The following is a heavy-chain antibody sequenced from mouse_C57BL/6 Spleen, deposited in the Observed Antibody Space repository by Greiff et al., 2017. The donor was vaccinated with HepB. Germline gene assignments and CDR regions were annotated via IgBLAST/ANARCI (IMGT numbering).Heavy chain of an antibody. CDR2: LDPENGDT. D-gene: IGHD1-1*02. J-gene: IGHJ3*01. CDR3: TPVVPFAY. Sequence: VQLQQSGAELVRPGASVKLSCTASGFNIKDDYMHWVKQRPEQGLEWIGWLDPENGDTEYASKFQGKATITADTSSNTAYLQLSSLTSEDTAVYDCTPVVPFAYWGQGTLVTVSA. CDR1: GFNIKDDY. V-gene: IGHV14-4*01.